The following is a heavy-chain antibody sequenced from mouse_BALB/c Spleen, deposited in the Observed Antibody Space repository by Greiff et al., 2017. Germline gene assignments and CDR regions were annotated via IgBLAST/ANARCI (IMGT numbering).Heavy chain of an antibody. J-gene: IGHJ4*01. CDR1: GFTFSSYT. D-gene: IGHD1-1*02. V-gene: IGHV5-6-4*01. CDR3: TRRGVAGDAMDY. CDR2: ISSGGSYT. Sequence: DVMLVESGGGLVKPGGSLKLSCAASGFTFSSYTMSWVRQTPEKRLEWVATISSGGSYTYYPDSVKGRFTISRDNAKNTLYLQMSSLKSEDTAMYYCTRRGVAGDAMDYWGQGTSVTVSS.